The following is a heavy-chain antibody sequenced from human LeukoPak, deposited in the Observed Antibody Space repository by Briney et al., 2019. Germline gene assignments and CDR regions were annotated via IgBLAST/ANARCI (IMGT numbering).Heavy chain of an antibody. Sequence: PGGSLRLSCAASGFTFSNAWMSWVRQAPGKGLEWVSSISTSSSYMYYADSVKGRFTISRDNSKNSLYLQMNSLRAEDTAVYYCARKGVMGDYYFYMDVWGKGTTVTVSS. CDR2: ISTSSSYM. V-gene: IGHV3-21*01. J-gene: IGHJ6*03. D-gene: IGHD1-26*01. CDR1: GFTFSNAW. CDR3: ARKGVMGDYYFYMDV.